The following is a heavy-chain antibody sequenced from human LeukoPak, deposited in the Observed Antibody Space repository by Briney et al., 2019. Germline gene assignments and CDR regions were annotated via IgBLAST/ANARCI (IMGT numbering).Heavy chain of an antibody. CDR3: TKGDWFDN. D-gene: IGHD3/OR15-3a*01. CDR1: GFTFDDYA. Sequence: GGSLRLSCATSGFTFDDYAMHWVRQAPGKGLEWVSGISWNSGKIDYADSVKGRFTISRDNAKNSLYLQMNSVRGEDMAFYYCTKGDWFDNWGQGTRVTVSS. CDR2: ISWNSGKI. J-gene: IGHJ4*02. V-gene: IGHV3-9*03.